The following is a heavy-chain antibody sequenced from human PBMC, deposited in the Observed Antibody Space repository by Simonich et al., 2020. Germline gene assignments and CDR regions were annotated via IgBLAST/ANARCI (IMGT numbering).Heavy chain of an antibody. J-gene: IGHJ6*02. D-gene: IGHD6-13*01. CDR2: IYHSGST. CDR3: ARVGYSNYYYYGMDV. CDR1: GYSITRGYY. Sequence: QVQLQESGPGLVKPSETLSLTCAVSGYSITRGYYWGWIRQPPGKGLGWIGSIYHSGSTYYNPDLKSRVTISVDTSKNQFSLKLSSVTAADTAVYYCARVGYSNYYYYGMDVWGQGTTVTVSS. V-gene: IGHV4-38-2*01.